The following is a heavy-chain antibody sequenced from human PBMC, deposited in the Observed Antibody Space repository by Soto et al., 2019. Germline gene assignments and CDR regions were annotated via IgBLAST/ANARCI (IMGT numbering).Heavy chain of an antibody. D-gene: IGHD1-26*01. J-gene: IGHJ4*02. Sequence: QVQLVQSGAEVKKPGSSVKVSCKASGGTFSSYSINWVRQAPGQGLEWMGEMIPIFGTANYAQKFQGRVTITAAESTRTAYMELSSLRSDDTAVYYCAIAGGRKSGGIAYLGQGILVTVSS. CDR1: GGTFSSYS. CDR2: MIPIFGTA. V-gene: IGHV1-69*01. CDR3: AIAGGRKSGGIAY.